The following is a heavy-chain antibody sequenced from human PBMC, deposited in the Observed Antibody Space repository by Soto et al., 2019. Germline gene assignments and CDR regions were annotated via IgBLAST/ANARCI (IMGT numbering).Heavy chain of an antibody. V-gene: IGHV3-9*01. D-gene: IGHD3-10*01. CDR1: GFTFDDYA. Sequence: GGSLRLYGAASGFTFDDYAMHWVRQAPGKGLEWVSGISWNSGSIGYADSVKGRFTISRDNAKNSLYLQMNSLRAEDTALYYCAKEGITMVRGFIYYYYGMDAWGQGTTVTVSS. J-gene: IGHJ6*02. CDR3: AKEGITMVRGFIYYYYGMDA. CDR2: ISWNSGSI.